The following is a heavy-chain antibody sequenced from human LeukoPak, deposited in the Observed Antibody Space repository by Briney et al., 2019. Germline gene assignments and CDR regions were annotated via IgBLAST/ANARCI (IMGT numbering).Heavy chain of an antibody. CDR1: GYTFTGHY. D-gene: IGHD1-26*01. CDR3: ARGYALYSGRYIDFDY. J-gene: IGHJ4*02. Sequence: EASVKVSCKASGYTFTGHYMHWVRQAPGQGLEWMGWINPNNGGTNYAQKFQGRVTMTRDTPISTAYMELSRLRSDDTAVYYCARGYALYSGRYIDFDYWGQGTLVTVSS. CDR2: INPNNGGT. V-gene: IGHV1-2*02.